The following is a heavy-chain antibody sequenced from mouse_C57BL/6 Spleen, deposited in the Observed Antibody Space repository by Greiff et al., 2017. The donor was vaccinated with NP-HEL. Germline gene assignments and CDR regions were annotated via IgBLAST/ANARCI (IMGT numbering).Heavy chain of an antibody. CDR2: ISPNNGGT. CDR1: GYTFTDYY. J-gene: IGHJ4*01. CDR3: ARRLRLGAMDY. V-gene: IGHV1-26*01. D-gene: IGHD3-2*02. Sequence: EVQLQQSGPELVKPGASVKISCKASGYTFTDYYMNWVKQSHGKSLEWIGDISPNNGGTSYNQKFKGKATLPVDKSSSTAYMELRSLTSEDSAVYYCARRLRLGAMDYWGQGTSVTVSS.